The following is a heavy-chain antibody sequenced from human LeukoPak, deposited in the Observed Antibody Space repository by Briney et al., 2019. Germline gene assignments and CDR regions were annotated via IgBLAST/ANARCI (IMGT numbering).Heavy chain of an antibody. J-gene: IGHJ4*02. V-gene: IGHV3-23*01. CDR2: ISNSGGST. CDR3: AKNTQYSGYYDC. CDR1: GFTFSSYV. D-gene: IGHD6-6*01. Sequence: GGSLRLSCAASGFTFSSYVMSWVRQAPGKGLEWVSSISNSGGSTYYADSVKGRFTISRDNSKNTLYLQMNSLRAEDTAVYYCAKNTQYSGYYDCWGQGTLVAVSS.